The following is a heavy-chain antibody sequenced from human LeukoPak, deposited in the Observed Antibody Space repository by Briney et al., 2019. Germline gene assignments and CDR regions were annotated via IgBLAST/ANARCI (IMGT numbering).Heavy chain of an antibody. J-gene: IGHJ4*02. CDR1: GFTFSSYA. Sequence: GGSLRLSCAASGFTFSSYAMGWVRQAPGKGLQRISGITISGDNTYYADSVKGRFTISRDNSKNTLYLQMNSLRAEDTAIYDCGRDYHLDHWGQGTLVTVSS. D-gene: IGHD1-14*01. CDR3: GRDYHLDH. V-gene: IGHV3-23*01. CDR2: ITISGDNT.